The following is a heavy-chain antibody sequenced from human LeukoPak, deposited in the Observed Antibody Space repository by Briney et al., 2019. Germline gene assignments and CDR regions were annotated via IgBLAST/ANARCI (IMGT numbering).Heavy chain of an antibody. Sequence: GGSVRLSCAASGFTFTTYVLSWVRQAPGKGLEWVSGISGGGGTYYADSVKGRFTISRDNSKNTLYLQMNSLRAEDTAVYYCAKGKATSSSSIDYWGQGTLVTVSS. CDR3: AKGKATSSSSIDY. D-gene: IGHD6-6*01. CDR2: ISGGGGT. V-gene: IGHV3-23*01. J-gene: IGHJ4*02. CDR1: GFTFTTYV.